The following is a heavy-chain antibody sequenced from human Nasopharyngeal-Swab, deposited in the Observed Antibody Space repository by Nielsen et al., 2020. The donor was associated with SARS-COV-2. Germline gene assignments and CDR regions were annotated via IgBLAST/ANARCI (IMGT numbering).Heavy chain of an antibody. CDR1: GFTFSSYG. CDR3: ARDTPLGYYGSGSYENGTDY. CDR2: IWYDGSNK. V-gene: IGHV3-33*01. D-gene: IGHD3-10*01. Sequence: GGSLRLSCAASGFTFSSYGMHGVRQAPGKGLEGEAVIWYDGSNKYYADSVKGRFTISRDNSKNTLYLQMNSLRAEDTAVYYCARDTPLGYYGSGSYENGTDYWGQGTLVTVSS. J-gene: IGHJ4*02.